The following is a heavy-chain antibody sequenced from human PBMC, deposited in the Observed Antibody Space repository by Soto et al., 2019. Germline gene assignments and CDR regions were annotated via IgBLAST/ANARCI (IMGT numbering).Heavy chain of an antibody. CDR3: AKEVSLGSTVDLGY. V-gene: IGHV3-23*01. CDR2: ISGSGGST. D-gene: IGHD7-27*01. J-gene: IGHJ4*02. Sequence: VRLSCAASGFTFSIFAMSWVRQSPGKGLEWVSTISGSGGSTYYADAVKGRFSISRDNSMGTLYLQMKSLRVEDTAIYYCAKEVSLGSTVDLGYWGQGTLVTVSS. CDR1: GFTFSIFA.